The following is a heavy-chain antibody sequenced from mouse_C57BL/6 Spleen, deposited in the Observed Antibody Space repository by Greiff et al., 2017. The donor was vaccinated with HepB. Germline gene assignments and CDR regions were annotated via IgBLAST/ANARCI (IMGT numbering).Heavy chain of an antibody. Sequence: QVQLKESGAELAKPGASVKLSCKASGYTFTSYWMHWVKQRPGQGLEWIGYINPSSGYTKYNQKFKDKATLTADKSSSTAYMQLSSLTYEDSAVYYCARGDWDGYWYFDVWGTGTTVTVSS. CDR1: GYTFTSYW. CDR3: ARGDWDGYWYFDV. CDR2: INPSSGYT. J-gene: IGHJ1*03. D-gene: IGHD4-1*01. V-gene: IGHV1-7*01.